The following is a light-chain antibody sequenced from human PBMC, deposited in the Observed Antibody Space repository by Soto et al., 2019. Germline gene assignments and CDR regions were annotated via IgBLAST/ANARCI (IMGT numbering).Light chain of an antibody. CDR1: NSDVGGYDR. J-gene: IGLJ3*02. CDR3: SSYIPDTTTRWV. Sequence: QSALTQPASVSGSPGQSITISCTGTNSDVGGYDRVSWYQHHPGTPPKLLIFEVYNRPSGISDRFSGSKSGDTASLTISGLHAEDEADDYCSSYIPDTTTRWVFGGGTKLTVL. V-gene: IGLV2-14*01. CDR2: EVY.